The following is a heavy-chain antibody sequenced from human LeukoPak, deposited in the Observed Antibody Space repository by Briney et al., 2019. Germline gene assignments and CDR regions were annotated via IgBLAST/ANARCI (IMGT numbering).Heavy chain of an antibody. J-gene: IGHJ6*02. Sequence: SETLSLTGTVSGGSISSYYWSWIRQPPGKGLEWIGYIHYSGSTNYNPSLKSRVTISVDTSKNQLSLKLTSVTAADTAVYYCARELGATVVNYGMDVWDQRTTVTVSS. CDR3: ARELGATVVNYGMDV. D-gene: IGHD4-23*01. CDR1: GGSISSYY. V-gene: IGHV4-59*01. CDR2: IHYSGST.